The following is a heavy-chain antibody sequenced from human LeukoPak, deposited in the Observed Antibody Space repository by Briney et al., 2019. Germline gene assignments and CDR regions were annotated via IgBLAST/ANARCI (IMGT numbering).Heavy chain of an antibody. CDR3: AKGRLAYCGGDCYSSPYYYYGMDV. CDR2: ISWNSGSI. Sequence: GRSLRLSCAASGFTFDDYAMHWVRQAPGKGLEWVSGISWNSGSIVYADSVKGRFTISRDNAKNSLYLQMNSLRAEDTALYYCAKGRLAYCGGDCYSSPYYYYGMDVWGQGTTVTVSS. D-gene: IGHD2-21*02. J-gene: IGHJ6*02. V-gene: IGHV3-9*01. CDR1: GFTFDDYA.